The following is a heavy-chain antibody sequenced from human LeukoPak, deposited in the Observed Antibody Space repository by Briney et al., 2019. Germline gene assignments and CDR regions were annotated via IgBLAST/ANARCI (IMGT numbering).Heavy chain of an antibody. CDR2: VRPDGREQ. D-gene: IGHD6-13*01. CDR1: GFTFNTYW. Sequence: GGSLRLSCSASGFTFNTYWMSWVRQAPGKGLQWVANVRPDGREQRYVDSVKGRFTISRDNAKNSLYLQMNSLRAEDTAVYYCARDLMGIAYRGAFYYWGQGTLVTVSS. CDR3: ARDLMGIAYRGAFYY. J-gene: IGHJ4*02. V-gene: IGHV3-7*03.